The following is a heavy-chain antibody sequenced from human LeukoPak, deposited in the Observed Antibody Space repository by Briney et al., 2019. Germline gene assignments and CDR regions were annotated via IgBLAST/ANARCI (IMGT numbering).Heavy chain of an antibody. J-gene: IGHJ4*02. V-gene: IGHV3-21*01. D-gene: IGHD5-18*01. CDR2: IGSSSSYI. Sequence: PGGSLRLSCAASGFTFSSYSMNWVRQAPGKGLEWVSSIGSSSSYIYYADSVKGRFTISRDNAKNSLYLQMNSLRAEDTAVYYCAVPITAMVYSPYDYWGQGTLVTVSS. CDR3: AVPITAMVYSPYDY. CDR1: GFTFSSYS.